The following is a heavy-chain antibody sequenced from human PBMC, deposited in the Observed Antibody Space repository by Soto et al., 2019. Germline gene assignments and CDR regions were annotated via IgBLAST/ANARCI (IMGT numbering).Heavy chain of an antibody. V-gene: IGHV1-69*13. CDR3: ARDRRLAYCGGDCYSWGTFDY. Sequence: GASVKVSCKASGGTFSSYAISWVRQAPGQGLEWMGGIIPIFGTANYAQKFQGRVTITADESTSTAYMELSSLRSEDTAVYYCARDRRLAYCGGDCYSWGTFDYWGQGTLVTVSS. J-gene: IGHJ4*02. D-gene: IGHD2-21*02. CDR1: GGTFSSYA. CDR2: IIPIFGTA.